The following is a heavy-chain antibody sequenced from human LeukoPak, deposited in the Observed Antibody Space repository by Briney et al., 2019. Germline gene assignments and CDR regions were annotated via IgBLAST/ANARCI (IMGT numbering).Heavy chain of an antibody. J-gene: IGHJ4*02. Sequence: PSETLSLTCTVSGGSISSSSYYWGWIRQPPGKGLEWIGSIYYSGSTYYNPSLKSRVTISVDTSKNQFSLKLSSVTAADTAVYYCARSIYYYGSGSYYTLDYWGQGTLVTVSS. CDR1: GGSISSSSYY. CDR3: ARSIYYYGSGSYYTLDY. V-gene: IGHV4-39*07. D-gene: IGHD3-10*01. CDR2: IYYSGST.